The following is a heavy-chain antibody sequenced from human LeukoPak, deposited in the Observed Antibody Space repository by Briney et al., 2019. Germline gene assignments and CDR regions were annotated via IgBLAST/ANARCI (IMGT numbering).Heavy chain of an antibody. CDR2: IHPEGTEK. V-gene: IGHV3-7*03. J-gene: IGHJ4*02. D-gene: IGHD6-25*01. CDR1: GFTFSDYW. CDR3: AKNSGWHRYDS. Sequence: PGGSLRLSCAASGFTFSDYWMDWVRQAPGKGLEWVANIHPEGTEKYHADSVKGRFTISRDNVDNTLYLQMNSLRVDDTAIYYCAKNSGWHRYDSWGQGTLVTVSS.